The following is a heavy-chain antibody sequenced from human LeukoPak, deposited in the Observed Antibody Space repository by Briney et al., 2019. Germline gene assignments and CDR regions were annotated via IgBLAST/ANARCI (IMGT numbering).Heavy chain of an antibody. J-gene: IGHJ2*01. D-gene: IGHD6-19*01. Sequence: GGSLRLSCAASGFTFSTYAIHWVRQAPGRGLEWVAYISYDGITKYYADSVKGRFTISRDNSENILYIQMNSLRVEDTAIYYCARDAGAVAGTTYWYFDLWGRGTLVIVSS. CDR2: ISYDGITK. CDR1: GFTFSTYA. V-gene: IGHV3-30*14. CDR3: ARDAGAVAGTTYWYFDL.